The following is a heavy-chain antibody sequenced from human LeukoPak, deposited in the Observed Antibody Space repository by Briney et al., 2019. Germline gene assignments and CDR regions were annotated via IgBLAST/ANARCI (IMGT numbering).Heavy chain of an antibody. CDR1: GFTFSSYA. CDR2: ISYDGSNK. J-gene: IGHJ3*02. V-gene: IGHV3-30-3*01. CDR3: ARELSVAGLLLYYPGRSNAFDI. D-gene: IGHD6-19*01. Sequence: PGRSLRLSCAASGFTFSSYAMHWVRQAPGKGLEWVAVISYDGSNKYYADSVKGRFTISRDNSKNTLYLQMNSLRAEDTAVYYCARELSVAGLLLYYPGRSNAFDIWGQGTMVTVSS.